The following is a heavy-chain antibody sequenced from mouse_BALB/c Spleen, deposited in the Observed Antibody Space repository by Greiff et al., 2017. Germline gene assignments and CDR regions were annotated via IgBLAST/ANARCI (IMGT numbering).Heavy chain of an antibody. Sequence: EVKLMESGGGLVQPGGSRKLSCAASGFTFSSFGMHWVRQAPEKGLEWVAYISSGSRTIYYADTVKGRFTISRDNPNNTLFLQMPSLRSEDTAMYYCARNYYGSSFAYWGQGTLVTVSA. CDR1: GFTFSSFG. CDR3: ARNYYGSSFAY. CDR2: ISSGSRTI. J-gene: IGHJ3*01. D-gene: IGHD1-1*01. V-gene: IGHV5-17*02.